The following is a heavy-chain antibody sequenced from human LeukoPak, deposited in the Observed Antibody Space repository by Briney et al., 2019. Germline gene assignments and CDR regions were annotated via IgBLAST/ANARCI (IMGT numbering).Heavy chain of an antibody. D-gene: IGHD3-10*01. CDR3: ARGLTMVRGVIIGY. V-gene: IGHV1-8*01. CDR2: MNPNSGNT. CDR1: GYTFTRYG. Sequence: ASVKVSCKASGYTFTRYGISWVRQAPGQGLEWMGWMNPNSGNTGYAQKFQGRVTMTRNTSISTAYMELSSLRSEDTAVYYCARGLTMVRGVIIGYWGQGTLVTVSS. J-gene: IGHJ4*02.